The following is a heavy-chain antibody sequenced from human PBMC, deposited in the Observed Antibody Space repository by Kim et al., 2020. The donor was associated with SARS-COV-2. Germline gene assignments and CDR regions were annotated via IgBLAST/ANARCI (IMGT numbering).Heavy chain of an antibody. D-gene: IGHD3-10*01. CDR1: GFTFSSYS. CDR3: ARVFIDPITMVRGVDAFDI. CDR2: ISSSSSYI. J-gene: IGHJ3*02. V-gene: IGHV3-21*01. Sequence: GGSLRLSCAASGFTFSSYSMNWVRQAPGKGLEWVSSISSSSSYIYYADSVKGRFTISRDNAKNSLYLQMNSLRAEDTAVYYCARVFIDPITMVRGVDAFDIWGQGTMVTVSS.